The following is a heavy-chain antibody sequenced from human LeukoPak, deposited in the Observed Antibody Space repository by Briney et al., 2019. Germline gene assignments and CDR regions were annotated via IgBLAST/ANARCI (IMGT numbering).Heavy chain of an antibody. D-gene: IGHD3-22*01. Sequence: SETLSLTCTVSGGSISSSSYYWGWIRQPPGKGLEWIGSIYYSGSTYYNPSLKSRVTISVDTSKNQFSLKLSSVTAADTAVYYCARDQPDSSGYYPFPRSSGAFDIWGQGTMVTVSS. CDR3: ARDQPDSSGYYPFPRSSGAFDI. CDR2: IYYSGST. V-gene: IGHV4-39*01. CDR1: GGSISSSSYY. J-gene: IGHJ3*02.